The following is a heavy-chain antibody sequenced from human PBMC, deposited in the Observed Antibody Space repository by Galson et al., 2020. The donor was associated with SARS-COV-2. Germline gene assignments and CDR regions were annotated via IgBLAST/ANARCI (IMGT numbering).Heavy chain of an antibody. V-gene: IGHV3-66*01. J-gene: IGHJ4*02. CDR1: GFTVSSNY. CDR2: INSGGST. CDR3: ATDGSSDSSGYFTN. Sequence: TGGSLSLSCAAYGFTVSSNYRSWVRQAPGKGLEWVSVINSGGSTYYADSVKGRFTISRDNSKNTLYLQMNSLRAEDTAVYYCATDGSSDSSGYFTNWCKGTLVTVS. D-gene: IGHD3-22*01.